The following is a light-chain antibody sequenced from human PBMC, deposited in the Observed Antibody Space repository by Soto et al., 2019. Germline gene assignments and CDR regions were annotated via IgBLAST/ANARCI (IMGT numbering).Light chain of an antibody. V-gene: IGKV3-15*01. J-gene: IGKJ1*01. CDR1: QSVNAN. Sequence: EVVMTQSPATLSVSPGERATLSCRASQSVNANLAWYQQKPGQAPRLLIHGASNRATAIPARFSGSGFATEFILTITSLQSEDFAVYYCQQYNTWLWTYGQGTKVEIK. CDR3: QQYNTWLWT. CDR2: GAS.